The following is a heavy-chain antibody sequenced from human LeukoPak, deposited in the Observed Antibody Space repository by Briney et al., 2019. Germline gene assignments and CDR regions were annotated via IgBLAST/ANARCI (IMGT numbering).Heavy chain of an antibody. J-gene: IGHJ4*02. D-gene: IGHD3-22*01. CDR1: GGSISSSSYY. CDR3: ARNSRYYDSSGYYSYFDY. Sequence: SETLSLTCTVSGGSISSSSYYWGWIRQPPGKGLEWIGSIYYSGSTYYNPSLKNRVTISVDTSKNQFSLKLSSVTAADTAVYYCARNSRYYDSSGYYSYFDYWGQGTLVTVSS. V-gene: IGHV4-39*01. CDR2: IYYSGST.